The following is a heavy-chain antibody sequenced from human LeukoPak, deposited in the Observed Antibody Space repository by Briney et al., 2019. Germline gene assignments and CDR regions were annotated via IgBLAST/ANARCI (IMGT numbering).Heavy chain of an antibody. J-gene: IGHJ2*01. Sequence: GGSLRLSCAASGFTFTDYYMSWIRQAPGKGLEWISYIRSDGTPMSYSDSVKGRFTISRDNARTSLYLQMNSLRVEDTAVYYCARSGPTDFWGRGTLVTVSS. CDR2: IRSDGTPM. CDR3: ARSGPTDF. D-gene: IGHD6-25*01. CDR1: GFTFTDYY. V-gene: IGHV3-11*01.